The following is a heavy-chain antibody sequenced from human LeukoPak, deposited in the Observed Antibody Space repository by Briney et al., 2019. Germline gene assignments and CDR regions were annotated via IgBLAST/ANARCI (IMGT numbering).Heavy chain of an antibody. CDR2: IPSDGSNI. V-gene: IGHV3-30*04. CDR1: GFTFSSYA. J-gene: IGHJ4*02. D-gene: IGHD6-13*01. Sequence: GGSLRLSCAASGFTFSSYAMHWVRQAPGKGLEWVAVIPSDGSNIYYADSVKGQFTISRDNSKNTFFLQMNSLRAEDTAVYYCAKDPFSSNWYPEDYWGQGTLVTVSS. CDR3: AKDPFSSNWYPEDY.